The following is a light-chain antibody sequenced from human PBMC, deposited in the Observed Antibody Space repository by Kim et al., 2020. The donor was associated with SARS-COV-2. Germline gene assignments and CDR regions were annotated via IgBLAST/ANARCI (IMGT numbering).Light chain of an antibody. V-gene: IGLV1-51*01. J-gene: IGLJ3*02. CDR3: GTWDDRLDAGV. CDR1: TSNIRNNL. CDR2: KDN. Sequence: QSVLTQPPSVSAAPGQRVNISCSGGTSNIRNNLVSWYQHLPGTAPKVLIYKDNKRPSGVPGRFSASKSGTSATLAITGLQTGDEGDYYCGTWDDRLDAGVFGGGTQLTVL.